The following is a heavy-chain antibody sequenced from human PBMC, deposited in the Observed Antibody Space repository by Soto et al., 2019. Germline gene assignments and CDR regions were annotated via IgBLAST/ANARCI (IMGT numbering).Heavy chain of an antibody. CDR3: ARGYCSGGSCYSDAFDI. J-gene: IGHJ3*02. CDR1: GYTFTGYY. Sequence: ASVKVSCKASGYTFTGYYMHWVRQAPGQGLEWMGWINPNSGGTNYAQKFQGWVTMTRDTSISTAYMELSRLRSDDTAVYYCARGYCSGGSCYSDAFDIWGQGTMVTVSS. D-gene: IGHD2-15*01. CDR2: INPNSGGT. V-gene: IGHV1-2*04.